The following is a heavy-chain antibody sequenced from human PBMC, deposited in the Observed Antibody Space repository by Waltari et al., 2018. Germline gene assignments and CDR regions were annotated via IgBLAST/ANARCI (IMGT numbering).Heavy chain of an antibody. CDR3: AGELVYGMDV. J-gene: IGHJ6*02. CDR1: GFTVSSNY. Sequence: EVQLVESGGGLIQPGGSLRRSCAASGFTVSSNYMSWVRQAPGKGLEWVSVIYSGGSTYYPDSVKGLFTISRDNSKNTLYLLMTSLRAEDTAVYCCAGELVYGMDVWGQGTTVTVSS. V-gene: IGHV3-53*01. CDR2: IYSGGST.